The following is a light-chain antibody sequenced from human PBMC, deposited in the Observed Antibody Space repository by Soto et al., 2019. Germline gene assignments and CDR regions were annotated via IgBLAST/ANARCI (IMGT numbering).Light chain of an antibody. CDR2: TAS. CDR3: QQHTSYPWT. Sequence: DIQMTQSPSTLSASVGDRVTITCRASQNIINYLAWYQQKPGKAPKLLIYTASSLETGVPSRFCSSGSGKELIFTVSSLESDDFGNYYCQQHTSYPWTFGQGTTVELK. J-gene: IGKJ1*01. V-gene: IGKV1-5*03. CDR1: QNIINY.